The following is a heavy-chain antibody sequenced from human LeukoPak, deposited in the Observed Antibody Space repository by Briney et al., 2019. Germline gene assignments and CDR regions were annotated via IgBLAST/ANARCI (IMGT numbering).Heavy chain of an antibody. J-gene: IGHJ3*02. CDR2: TYYSGST. CDR3: AREDAQEGTNAFDI. V-gene: IGHV4-59*01. D-gene: IGHD2-2*01. Sequence: SETLSLTCTVSGGSISTYYWSWIRQPPGKGLEWIGYTYYSGSTYYNPSLKSRATISVDTSKNQFSLKLSSVTAADTAVYYCAREDAQEGTNAFDIWGQGTMVTVSS. CDR1: GGSISTYY.